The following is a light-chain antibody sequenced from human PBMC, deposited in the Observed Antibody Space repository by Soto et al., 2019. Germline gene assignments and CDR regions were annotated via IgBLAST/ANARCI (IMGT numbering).Light chain of an antibody. CDR1: SSDGGGYNY. CDR3: SSYTSSSTPAYV. V-gene: IGLV2-14*01. J-gene: IGLJ1*01. Sequence: QSVLTQPASVSGSPGQSITISCTGTSSDGGGYNYVSWYQQHPGKAPKLMIYDVSNRPSGVSNRFSGSKSGNTASLTISVLQAEDEADYYCSSYTSSSTPAYVFGTGTKVTVL. CDR2: DVS.